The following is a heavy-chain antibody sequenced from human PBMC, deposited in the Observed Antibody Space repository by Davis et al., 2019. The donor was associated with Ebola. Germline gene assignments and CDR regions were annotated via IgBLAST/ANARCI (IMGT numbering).Heavy chain of an antibody. D-gene: IGHD2-21*01. J-gene: IGHJ4*02. CDR3: AKAKDPYCGGDCYCDY. V-gene: IGHV3-11*01. CDR1: GFTFSDYY. CDR2: ISSSGSTI. Sequence: PGGSLRLSCAASGFTFSDYYMSWIRQAPGKGLEWVSYISSSGSTIYYADSVKGRLTISRDNAKNSLYLQMNSLRAEDTAVYYCAKAKDPYCGGDCYCDYWGQGTLVTVSS.